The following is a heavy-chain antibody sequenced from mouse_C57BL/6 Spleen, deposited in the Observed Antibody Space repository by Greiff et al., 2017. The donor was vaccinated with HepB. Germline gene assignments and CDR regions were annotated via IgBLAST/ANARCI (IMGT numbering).Heavy chain of an antibody. Sequence: VQLQQSGAELVKPGASVKISCKASGYAFSSYWMNWVKQRPGKGLEWIGQIYPGDGDTNYNGKFKGKATLTADKSSSTAYMQLSSLTSEDSAVYFCARKDYYGSSHDYWGQGTTLTVSS. CDR1: GYAFSSYW. CDR3: ARKDYYGSSHDY. D-gene: IGHD1-1*01. J-gene: IGHJ2*01. CDR2: IYPGDGDT. V-gene: IGHV1-80*01.